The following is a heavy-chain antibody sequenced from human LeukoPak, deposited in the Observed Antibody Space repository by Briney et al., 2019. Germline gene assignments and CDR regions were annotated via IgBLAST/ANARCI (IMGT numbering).Heavy chain of an antibody. CDR3: ARADPYSSGWYGENWFDP. D-gene: IGHD6-19*01. Sequence: GASVKVSCKASGGTFTSYGISWVRQAPGQGLEWMGWISAYNGNTNYAQKLQGRVTMTTDTSTSTAYMELRSLRSDDTAVYYCARADPYSSGWYGENWFDPWGQGTLVTVSS. V-gene: IGHV1-18*01. CDR1: GGTFTSYG. J-gene: IGHJ5*02. CDR2: ISAYNGNT.